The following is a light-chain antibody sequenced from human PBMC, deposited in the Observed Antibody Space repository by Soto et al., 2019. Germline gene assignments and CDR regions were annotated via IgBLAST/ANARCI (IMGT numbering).Light chain of an antibody. CDR1: QDIRFY. J-gene: IGKJ5*01. V-gene: IGKV1-33*01. CDR2: DAS. Sequence: DIQMTQSPSSLSASLGDRVTITCQASQDIRFYLNWFHQKTGQAPKLLIYDASQLETGVPSRFSGSGSGPDFTFTINSLQPEDIATYYCQHYNSFPITFGQGTRL. CDR3: QHYNSFPIT.